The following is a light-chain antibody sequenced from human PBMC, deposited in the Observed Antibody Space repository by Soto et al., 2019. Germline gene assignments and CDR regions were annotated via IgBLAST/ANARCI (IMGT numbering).Light chain of an antibody. CDR1: NSDIGNYKY. J-gene: IGLJ3*02. Sequence: QSVLTQPASVSGSPGQSITISCTGTNSDIGNYKYVSWYQQHPGKVPKLMIYEVSNRPSGVSNRFSGSKSGNTASLTISGLQAEDEADYYCSSYIGSESWVFSGGTKLTVL. CDR3: SSYIGSESWV. V-gene: IGLV2-14*01. CDR2: EVS.